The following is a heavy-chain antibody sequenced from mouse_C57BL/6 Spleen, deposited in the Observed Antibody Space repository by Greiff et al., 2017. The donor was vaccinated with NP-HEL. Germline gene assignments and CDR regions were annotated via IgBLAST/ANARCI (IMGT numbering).Heavy chain of an antibody. V-gene: IGHV1-64*01. CDR2: IHPNSGST. J-gene: IGHJ4*01. CDR1: GYTFTSYW. D-gene: IGHD1-1*01. Sequence: QVQLQQPGAELVKPGASVKLSCKASGYTFTSYWMHWVKQRPGQGLEWIGMIHPNSGSTNYNEKFKSKATLTVDKSSSTAYMQLSSLTSENSAIYYCAREDARVVAPYYYAMDYWGQGTSVTVSS. CDR3: AREDARVVAPYYYAMDY.